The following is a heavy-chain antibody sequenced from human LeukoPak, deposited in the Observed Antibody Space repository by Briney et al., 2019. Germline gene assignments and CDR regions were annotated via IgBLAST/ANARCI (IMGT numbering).Heavy chain of an antibody. Sequence: GASVKVSCKATGYTFTSYGISWVRQAPGQGLEWMGWISAYNGNTNYAQKLQGRVTMTTDTSTSTAYMELRSLRSDDTAVYYCARSLRDLIWFGEGGWFDPWGQGTLVTVSS. CDR1: GYTFTSYG. CDR3: ARSLRDLIWFGEGGWFDP. J-gene: IGHJ5*02. D-gene: IGHD3-10*01. V-gene: IGHV1-18*01. CDR2: ISAYNGNT.